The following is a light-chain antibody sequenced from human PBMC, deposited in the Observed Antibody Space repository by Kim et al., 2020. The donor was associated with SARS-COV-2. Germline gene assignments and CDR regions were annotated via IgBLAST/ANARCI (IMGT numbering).Light chain of an antibody. CDR3: QHYSSAPWT. J-gene: IGKJ1*01. Sequence: EIVLTQSPDTLSLSPGERATLSCRASQSVSSSYLAWYQQKPGQAPRLLIYGASSRATAIPDRFSGSGSGTDFTLTISRLEPEDFAVYYCQHYSSAPWTFGQGTKVEIK. CDR2: GAS. CDR1: QSVSSSY. V-gene: IGKV3-20*01.